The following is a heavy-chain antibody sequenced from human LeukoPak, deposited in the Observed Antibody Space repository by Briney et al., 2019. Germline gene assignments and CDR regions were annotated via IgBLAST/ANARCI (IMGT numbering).Heavy chain of an antibody. V-gene: IGHV1-3*01. Sequence: ASVKVSCKASGYTFTNYAIHWVRQAPGQRLEWMAWINAGNGNTKYSQKFQGRVTITADESTSTAYMELSSLRSEDTAVYYCARDRLGYYDSSGYYFTGAFDIWGQGTMVTVSS. D-gene: IGHD3-22*01. CDR2: INAGNGNT. J-gene: IGHJ3*02. CDR1: GYTFTNYA. CDR3: ARDRLGYYDSSGYYFTGAFDI.